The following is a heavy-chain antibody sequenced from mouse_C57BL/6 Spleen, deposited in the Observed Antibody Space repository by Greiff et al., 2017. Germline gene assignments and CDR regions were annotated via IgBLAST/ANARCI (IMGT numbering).Heavy chain of an antibody. J-gene: IGHJ2*01. CDR1: GYTFTSYW. CDR3: ARRGNWGGYFDY. Sequence: QVHVKQPGAELVRPGSSVKLSCKASGYTFTSYWMDWVKQRPGQGLEWIGNIYPSDSETHYNQKFKDKATLTVDKSSSTAYMQLSSLTSEDSAVYYCARRGNWGGYFDYWGQGTTLTVSS. V-gene: IGHV1-61*01. D-gene: IGHD4-1*01. CDR2: IYPSDSET.